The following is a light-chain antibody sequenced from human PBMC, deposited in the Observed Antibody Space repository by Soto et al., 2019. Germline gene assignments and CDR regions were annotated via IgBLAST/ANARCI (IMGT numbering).Light chain of an antibody. Sequence: QSALTQPASVSGSPGQSITISCTGTSSDVGGYNYVSWYQQHPGKAPKLMIYDVSNRPSGVSNRFSGSKSGNTASLTISGLQAEDEPDYYCSSYTSRIPVFGGGTMLTVL. CDR2: DVS. V-gene: IGLV2-14*01. J-gene: IGLJ2*01. CDR3: SSYTSRIPV. CDR1: SSDVGGYNY.